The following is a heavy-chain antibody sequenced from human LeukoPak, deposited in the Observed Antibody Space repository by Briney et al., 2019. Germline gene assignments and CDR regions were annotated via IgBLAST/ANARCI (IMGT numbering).Heavy chain of an antibody. CDR1: GGSISSSSYY. J-gene: IGHJ5*02. CDR3: ARDRGEQWLVTPPVWFDP. D-gene: IGHD6-19*01. V-gene: IGHV4-39*07. CDR2: IYYSGST. Sequence: SETLSLTCTVSGGSISSSSYYWGWIRQPPGKGLEWIGSIYYSGSTYYNPSLKSRVTISVDTSKNQFSLKLSSVTAADTAVYYCARDRGEQWLVTPPVWFDPWGQGTLVTVSS.